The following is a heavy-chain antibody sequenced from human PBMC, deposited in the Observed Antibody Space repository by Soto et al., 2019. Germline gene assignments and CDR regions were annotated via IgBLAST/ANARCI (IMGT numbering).Heavy chain of an antibody. J-gene: IGHJ4*02. CDR1: GGSVSSGSYY. D-gene: IGHD3-10*01. V-gene: IGHV4-61*01. CDR2: IHYSGST. CDR3: ARRYGGAVDY. Sequence: SETLSLTCTVSGGSVSSGSYYWSWIRQPPGKGLEWIGNIHYSGSTNYNPSLKSRVTISVDTSKNQFSLKLSSVPAADTAVYYCARRYGGAVDYWGQGTLVTVSS.